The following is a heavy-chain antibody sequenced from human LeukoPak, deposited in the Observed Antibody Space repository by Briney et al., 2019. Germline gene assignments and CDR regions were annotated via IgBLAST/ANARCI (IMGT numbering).Heavy chain of an antibody. J-gene: IGHJ4*02. CDR3: ARMTPDSPSFDY. CDR2: IDWDDDK. V-gene: IGHV2-70*17. CDR1: GFSLSTPEMC. D-gene: IGHD2-15*01. Sequence: SGPALVQPTQTLTLTCTFSGFSLSTPEMCVTWIRQPPGKALEWLPRIDWDDDKFYSPSLRTRLTISKDTPKNQVVLRMTNMDPVDTGTYYCARMTPDSPSFDYWGQGALITVSS.